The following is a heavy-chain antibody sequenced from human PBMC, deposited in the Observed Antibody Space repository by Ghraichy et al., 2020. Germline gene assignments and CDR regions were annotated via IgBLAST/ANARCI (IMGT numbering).Heavy chain of an antibody. CDR1: GGSFSGYY. V-gene: IGHV4-34*01. D-gene: IGHD2-2*02. CDR2: INHSGST. Sequence: SETLSLTCAVYGGSFSGYYWSWIRQPPGKGLEWIGEINHSGSTNYNPSLKSRVTISVDTSKNQFSLKLSSVTAADTAVYYCARGKKLYGLYYYYYYYMDVWGKGTTVTVSS. CDR3: ARGKKLYGLYYYYYYYMDV. J-gene: IGHJ6*03.